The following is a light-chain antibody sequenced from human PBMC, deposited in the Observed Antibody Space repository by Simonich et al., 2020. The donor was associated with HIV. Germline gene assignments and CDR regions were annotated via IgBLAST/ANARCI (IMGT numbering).Light chain of an antibody. CDR2: DAY. V-gene: IGKV1-33*01. CDR1: QDIDNY. Sequence: DLQMTQSPSSLSASVGDRVTITCQASQDIDNYLNWYQHKPGKAPKLLIYDAYRLETGVPSRFSGSGSGTYFTFTISSLQPEDIATYYCQQYDILPYTFGQGTKLEIK. CDR3: QQYDILPYT. J-gene: IGKJ2*01.